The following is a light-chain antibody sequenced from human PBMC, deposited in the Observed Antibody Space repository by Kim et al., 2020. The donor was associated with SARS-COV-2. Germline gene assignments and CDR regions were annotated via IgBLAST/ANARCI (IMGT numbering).Light chain of an antibody. CDR3: AAWDDRLNEV. J-gene: IGLJ1*01. CDR2: YDD. CDR1: SSNIGNNA. V-gene: IGLV1-36*01. Sequence: PRQRVTISCSGSSSNIGNNAVNWYQQLPGKAPKLLIYYDDLLPSGVSDRFSGSKSGTSASLAISGLQSEDEADYYCAAWDDRLNEVFGTGTKVTVL.